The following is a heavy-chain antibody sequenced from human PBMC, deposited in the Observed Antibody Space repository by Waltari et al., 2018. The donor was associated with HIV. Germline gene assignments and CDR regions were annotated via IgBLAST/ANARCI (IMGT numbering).Heavy chain of an antibody. CDR2: ISYDGSNK. CDR3: ARPGEDIVVITVAVYYYGMDV. CDR1: GLTFSSHA. V-gene: IGHV3-30-3*01. J-gene: IGHJ6*02. D-gene: IGHD3-22*01. Sequence: QVQLVVSGGGVVQPGRALRLSCAASGLTFSSHACPWARQAPGKGLEWVAVISYDGSNKYYADSVKGRFTISRDNSKNTLYLQMNSLRAEDTAVYYCARPGEDIVVITVAVYYYGMDVWGQGTTVTVSS.